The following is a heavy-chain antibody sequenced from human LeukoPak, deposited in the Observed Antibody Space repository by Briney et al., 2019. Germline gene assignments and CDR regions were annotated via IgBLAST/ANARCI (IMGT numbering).Heavy chain of an antibody. D-gene: IGHD2-2*01. J-gene: IGHJ5*02. CDR2: INPSGGST. CDR3: ARDRRVVPAAMPTNWFDP. CDR1: GYTFTIYY. Sequence: ASVNVSCKASGYTFTIYYMHWVRQAPGQGLEWMGIINPSGGSTSYAQKFQGRVTMTRDTSTSTVYMELSSLRSEDTAVYYCARDRRVVPAAMPTNWFDPWGQGTLVTVSS. V-gene: IGHV1-46*01.